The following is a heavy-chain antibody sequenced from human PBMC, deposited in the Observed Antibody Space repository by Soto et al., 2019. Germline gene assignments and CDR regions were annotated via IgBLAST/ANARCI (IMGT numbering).Heavy chain of an antibody. J-gene: IGHJ6*02. CDR1: GDSVSSYY. CDR3: ARGRRSPTVYYGLDV. Sequence: QVQLQESGPGLVKPSETLSLTCSVSGDSVSSYYWSWIRQPPGKGLEWIGYVYHDGSTNYNPSLETRVTISIDTSKNQVSLKLNSVTAADTAVYHCARGRRSPTVYYGLDVWGQGTTVAVSS. CDR2: VYHDGST. D-gene: IGHD1-26*01. V-gene: IGHV4-59*02.